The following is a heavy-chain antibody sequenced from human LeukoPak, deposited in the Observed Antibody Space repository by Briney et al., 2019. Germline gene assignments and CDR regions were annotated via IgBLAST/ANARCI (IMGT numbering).Heavy chain of an antibody. D-gene: IGHD5-18*01. V-gene: IGHV3-21*01. CDR2: ISSSSSSI. J-gene: IGHJ4*02. Sequence: GGSLRLSCAASGFTFNSYSMNWVRQAPGKGLEWVSSISSSSSSIYYADSVKGRFTISRDNAKNSLYLQMNSLRAEGTAVYYCARASGDIVETATMGSYWGQGTLVTVSS. CDR1: GFTFNSYS. CDR3: ARASGDIVETATMGSY.